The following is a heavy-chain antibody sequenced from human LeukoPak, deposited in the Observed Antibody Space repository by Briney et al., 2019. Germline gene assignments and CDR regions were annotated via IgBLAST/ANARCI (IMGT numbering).Heavy chain of an antibody. Sequence: GGSLRLSCAASGFTFSSYAMHWARQAPGKGLEWVAVISYDGSNKYYADSVKGRFTISRDNSKNTLYLQMNSLRAEDTAVYYCARASTMVIGYWGQGTLVTVSS. D-gene: IGHD3-10*01. J-gene: IGHJ4*02. CDR3: ARASTMVIGY. CDR1: GFTFSSYA. V-gene: IGHV3-30-3*01. CDR2: ISYDGSNK.